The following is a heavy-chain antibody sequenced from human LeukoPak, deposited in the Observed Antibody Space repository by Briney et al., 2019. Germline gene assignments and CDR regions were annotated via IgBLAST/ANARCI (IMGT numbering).Heavy chain of an antibody. Sequence: ETLSLTCTVSGGSFSGYYWSWIRQPPGKGLEWIGYISYSGSTNYKPSLKSRVTISLDASKNQFSLKLSSVTAADTAVYYCARRYCSSTSCYGLDPWGQGTLVTVSS. V-gene: IGHV4-59*12. CDR2: ISYSGST. D-gene: IGHD2-2*01. CDR3: ARRYCSSTSCYGLDP. J-gene: IGHJ5*02. CDR1: GGSFSGYY.